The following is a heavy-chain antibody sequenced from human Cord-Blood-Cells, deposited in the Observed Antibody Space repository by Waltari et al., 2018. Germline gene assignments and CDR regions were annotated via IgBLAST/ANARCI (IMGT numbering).Heavy chain of an antibody. V-gene: IGHV4-34*01. J-gene: IGHJ6*02. CDR2: INHSGST. Sequence: QVQLQQWGAGLLKPSETLSLTCAVYGGSFSGYYWSWIRQPPGKGLEWIGEINHSGSTHYNPSLKDRVTISVDTSKNQFSLKLSSGTAADTAVYYCARGGGYYYDSSGYYYYYGMDVWGQGTTVTVSS. CDR1: GGSFSGYY. D-gene: IGHD3-22*01. CDR3: ARGGGYYYDSSGYYYYYGMDV.